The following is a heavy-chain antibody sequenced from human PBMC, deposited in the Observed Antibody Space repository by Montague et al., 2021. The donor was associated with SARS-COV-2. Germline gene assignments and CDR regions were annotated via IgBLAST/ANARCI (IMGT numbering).Heavy chain of an antibody. Sequence: CAISGDSVWSNTAAWNWIRQSPSGGLEWLGRTNYRSKWNSDYATSVEGRISIDPDTSKNQFFLHLRSVTPEDTGVYYCVRDTGSTKDGFDAWGQGTLVTVSS. D-gene: IGHD1-26*01. CDR1: GDSVWSNTAA. CDR3: VRDTGSTKDGFDA. CDR2: TNYRSKWNS. V-gene: IGHV6-1*01. J-gene: IGHJ4*02.